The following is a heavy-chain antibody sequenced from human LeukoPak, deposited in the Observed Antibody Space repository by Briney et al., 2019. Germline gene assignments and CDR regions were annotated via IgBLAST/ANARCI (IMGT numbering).Heavy chain of an antibody. CDR1: GFTFSDYY. CDR2: ISSSSSYT. CDR3: ASLYDILTGRRRYSDY. Sequence: MSGGSLRLSCAASGFTFSDYYMSWIRQAPGKGLEWVSYISSSSSYTNYADSVKGRFTISRDNAKNSLYLQMNSLRAEDTAVYYCASLYDILTGRRRYSDYWGQGTLVTVSS. V-gene: IGHV3-11*06. D-gene: IGHD3-9*01. J-gene: IGHJ4*02.